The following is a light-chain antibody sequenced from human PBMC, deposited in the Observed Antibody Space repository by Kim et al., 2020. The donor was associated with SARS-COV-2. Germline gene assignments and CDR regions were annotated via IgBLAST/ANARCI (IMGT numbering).Light chain of an antibody. CDR2: GKN. CDR3: NSRDSNENVF. Sequence: VALGQTVRITCQGDSLRSYYATWYQQKPGQAPILVIYGKNNRPSGIPDRCCGSSSGNTASLTITGTQAGDEADYYCNSRDSNENVFFGGGTQLTVL. J-gene: IGLJ2*01. V-gene: IGLV3-19*01. CDR1: SLRSYY.